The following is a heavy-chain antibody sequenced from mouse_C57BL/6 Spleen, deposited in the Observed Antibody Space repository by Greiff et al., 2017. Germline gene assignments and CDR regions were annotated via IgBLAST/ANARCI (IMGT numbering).Heavy chain of an antibody. D-gene: IGHD2-4*01. CDR2: IYPGSGST. J-gene: IGHJ4*01. V-gene: IGHV1-55*01. CDR3: ANYDYDGDDYAMDY. CDR1: GYTFTSYC. Sequence: QVQLQQPGAELVKPGASVKMSCKASGYTFTSYCITWVKQRPGQGLEWIGDIYPGSGSTNYNEKFKSKATLTVDTSSSTAYMQLSSLTSEDSAVYYCANYDYDGDDYAMDYWGQGASVTVSS.